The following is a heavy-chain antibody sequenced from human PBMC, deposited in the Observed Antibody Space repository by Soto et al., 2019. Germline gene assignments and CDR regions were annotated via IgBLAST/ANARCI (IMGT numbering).Heavy chain of an antibody. Sequence: SETLSLTCTVSGGSISSSSYYWGWIRQPPGKGLEWIGYIYYSGSTNYNPSLKSRVTISVDTSKNQFSLKLSSVTAADTAVYYCAREKDYGDYFPIIDYWGQGTLVTVSS. V-gene: IGHV4-61*01. D-gene: IGHD4-17*01. CDR3: AREKDYGDYFPIIDY. J-gene: IGHJ4*02. CDR2: IYYSGST. CDR1: GGSISSSSYY.